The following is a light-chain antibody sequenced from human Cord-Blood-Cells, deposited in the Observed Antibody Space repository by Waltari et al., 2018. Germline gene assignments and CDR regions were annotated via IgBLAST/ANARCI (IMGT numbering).Light chain of an antibody. V-gene: IGKV1-39*01. CDR3: QQSYSTPYS. CDR2: AAS. Sequence: DIQMTQSPSSLSASVGDRVTITCRASQSISSYLNGYQQKPGKAPKLLIYAASSLQSGVPSRFSGSGSGTDFTLTISSLQPEEFATYYCQQSYSTPYSFGQGTKLEI. J-gene: IGKJ2*03. CDR1: QSISSY.